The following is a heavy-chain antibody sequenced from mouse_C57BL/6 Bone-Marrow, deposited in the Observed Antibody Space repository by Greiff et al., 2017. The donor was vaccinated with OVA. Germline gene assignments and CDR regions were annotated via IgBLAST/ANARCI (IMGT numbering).Heavy chain of an antibody. Sequence: QVQLQQPGAELVRPGSSVKLSCKASGYTFTSYWMHWVKQRPIQGLEWIGNIDPSDSETHYNQKFKDKATLTVDKSSSTAYMQLSSLTSEDSAVYYCGREGGPCYGSSEGDFDVWGTGTTVTVSS. CDR1: GYTFTSYW. J-gene: IGHJ1*03. D-gene: IGHD1-1*01. CDR2: IDPSDSET. V-gene: IGHV1-52*01. CDR3: GREGGPCYGSSEGDFDV.